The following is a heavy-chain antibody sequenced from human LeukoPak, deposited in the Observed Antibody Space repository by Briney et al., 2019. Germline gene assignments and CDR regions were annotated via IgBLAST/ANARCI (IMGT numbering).Heavy chain of an antibody. CDR1: GYSISSGYY. CDR2: IYHSGST. J-gene: IGHJ5*02. V-gene: IGHV4-38-2*02. CDR3: ARGGYYGSGNDFRFDP. D-gene: IGHD3-10*01. Sequence: TSETLSLTCTVSGYSISSGYYWGWIRQPPGKGLEWIGSIYHSGSTYYNPSLKSRLTISADTSKNQFSLRLSSVTAADTAVYYCARGGYYGSGNDFRFDPWGQGTLVTVSS.